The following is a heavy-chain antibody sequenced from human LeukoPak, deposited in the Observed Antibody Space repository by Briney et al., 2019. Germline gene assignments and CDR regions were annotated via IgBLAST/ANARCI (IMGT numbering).Heavy chain of an antibody. V-gene: IGHV3-74*01. CDR2: INGDGSST. CDR3: ARGPPWYFDL. Sequence: TGGSLRLSCAASGFTFSSYWMSWARQAPGKGLVWVSRINGDGSSTAYADSVKGRFTISRDNAKNTLYLQMNSLTAEDTAVYYCARGPPWYFDLWGRGTLVTVSS. CDR1: GFTFSSYW. D-gene: IGHD6-25*01. J-gene: IGHJ2*01.